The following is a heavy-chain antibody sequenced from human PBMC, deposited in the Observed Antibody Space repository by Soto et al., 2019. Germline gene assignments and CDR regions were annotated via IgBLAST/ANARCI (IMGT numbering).Heavy chain of an antibody. D-gene: IGHD6-19*01. Sequence: PSETLSLTCTVSGGSISSSSYYWGWIRQPPGKGLEWIGSIYYSESTYYNPSLKSRVTISVDTSKNQFSLKLTSVTATDTAVYYCARLEENAVALIYYFDYWGQGTLVTVSS. CDR3: ARLEENAVALIYYFDY. CDR2: IYYSEST. J-gene: IGHJ4*02. CDR1: GGSISSSSYY. V-gene: IGHV4-39*01.